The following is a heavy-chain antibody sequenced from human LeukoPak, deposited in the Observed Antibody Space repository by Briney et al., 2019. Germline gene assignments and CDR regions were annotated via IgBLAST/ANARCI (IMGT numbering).Heavy chain of an antibody. CDR3: ARSYGDYVFIDY. D-gene: IGHD4-17*01. J-gene: IGHJ4*02. CDR1: GFTFSSYA. Sequence: GGSLRLSRAASGFTFSSYAMHWVRQAPGKGLEWVAVISYDGSNKYYADSVKGRFTISRDNAKNSLYLQMNSLRAEDTAVYYCARSYGDYVFIDYWGQGTLVTVSS. CDR2: ISYDGSNK. V-gene: IGHV3-30*04.